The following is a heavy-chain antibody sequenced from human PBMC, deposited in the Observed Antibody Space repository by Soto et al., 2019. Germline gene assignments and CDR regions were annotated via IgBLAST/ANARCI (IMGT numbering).Heavy chain of an antibody. J-gene: IGHJ4*02. CDR2: IYPGDSDT. CDR3: ARSTWIQPKYYFDY. V-gene: IGHV5-51*01. D-gene: IGHD5-18*01. Sequence: PGESLKISCNGAGYSFTSYCIGWVLQMPGKGLEWMGIIYPGDSDTRYSPSFQGQVTISADKSISTAYLQWSSLKASDTAMYYCARSTWIQPKYYFDYWGQGTLVTVSS. CDR1: GYSFTSYC.